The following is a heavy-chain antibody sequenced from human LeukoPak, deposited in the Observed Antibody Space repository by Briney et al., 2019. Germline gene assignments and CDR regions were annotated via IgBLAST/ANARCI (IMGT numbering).Heavy chain of an antibody. CDR3: ARIWDPYYYDSSGYPLGY. CDR1: GFTFSSYS. D-gene: IGHD3-22*01. Sequence: PGGSLRLSCAASGFTFSSYSMNWVRQAPGKGLEWVSYISSSSSTIYYADSVKGRFTISRDNAKNSLYLQMNSLRDEDTAVYYCARIWDPYYYDSSGYPLGYWGQGTLVTVSS. V-gene: IGHV3-48*02. CDR2: ISSSSSTI. J-gene: IGHJ4*02.